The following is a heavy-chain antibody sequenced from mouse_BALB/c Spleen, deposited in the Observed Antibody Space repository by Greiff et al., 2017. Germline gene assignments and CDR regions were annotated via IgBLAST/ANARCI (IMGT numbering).Heavy chain of an antibody. CDR2: ISDGGSYT. J-gene: IGHJ1*01. CDR3: ARGGDRYFDV. Sequence: EVKVVESGGGLVKPGGSLKLSCAASGFTFSDYYMYWVRQTPEKRLEWVATISDGGSYTYYPDSVKGRFTISRDNAKNNLYLQMSSLKSEDTAMYYCARGGDRYFDVWGAGTTVTVSS. CDR1: GFTFSDYY. V-gene: IGHV5-4*02.